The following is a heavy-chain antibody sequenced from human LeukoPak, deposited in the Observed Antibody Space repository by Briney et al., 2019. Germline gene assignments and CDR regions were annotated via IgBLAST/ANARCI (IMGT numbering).Heavy chain of an antibody. D-gene: IGHD3-16*01. J-gene: IGHJ4*02. Sequence: GGSLRLSCAASGFTFSDYFMHWVRQVPGEGLEWVASVSQDEKTKLYVNSVKGRFTISRDNSRNTLYLQVNSLRGEDTAVYFCAKDVPASWAPDYWGQGTLVTVSS. CDR1: GFTFSDYF. CDR2: VSQDEKTK. V-gene: IGHV3-30*18. CDR3: AKDVPASWAPDY.